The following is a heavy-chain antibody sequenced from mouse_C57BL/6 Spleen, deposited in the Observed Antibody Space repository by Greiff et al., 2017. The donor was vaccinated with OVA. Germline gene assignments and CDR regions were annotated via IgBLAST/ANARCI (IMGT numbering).Heavy chain of an antibody. J-gene: IGHJ2*01. Sequence: QVQLQQSGAELARPGASVKLSCKASGYTFTSYGISWVKQRTGQGLEWIGEIYTRSGNTYYNEKFKGKATLTADKSSSTAYMVLRSLTSEDSAVYFYARWKLTTVVATGFDYWGQGTTLTVSS. CDR2: IYTRSGNT. CDR1: GYTFTSYG. V-gene: IGHV1-81*01. D-gene: IGHD1-1*01. CDR3: ARWKLTTVVATGFDY.